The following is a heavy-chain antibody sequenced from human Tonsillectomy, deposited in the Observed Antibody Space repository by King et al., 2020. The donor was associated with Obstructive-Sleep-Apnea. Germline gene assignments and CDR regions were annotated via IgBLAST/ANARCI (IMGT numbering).Heavy chain of an antibody. J-gene: IGHJ4*02. CDR3: VRDSPPFH. CDR2: SKNKGSSYTT. V-gene: IGHV3-72*01. CDR1: GFIFSDHY. Sequence: VQLVESGGGLVQPGGSLRLSCAASGFIFSDHYMDWVRQAPGKGLEWVGRSKNKGSSYTTEYAASVKGRFTISRDDSGNSLFLQMNSLTTDDTAVYYCVRDSPPFHWGRGTLVTVSS.